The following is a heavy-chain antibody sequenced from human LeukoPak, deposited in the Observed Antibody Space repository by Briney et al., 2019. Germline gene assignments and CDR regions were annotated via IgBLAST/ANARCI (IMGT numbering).Heavy chain of an antibody. D-gene: IGHD4-17*01. CDR1: GDSISRNIYY. V-gene: IGHV4-61*02. Sequence: SQTLSLTCTVSGDSISRNIYYWCWIRQSAGKGLEWIGRLNPSGTTSSNPSPKSRLTMSLDPSENKFSLKLSSVTPADTALYYCARGRPYGDYFDYWGQGSLVTVSS. CDR2: LNPSGTT. CDR3: ARGRPYGDYFDY. J-gene: IGHJ4*02.